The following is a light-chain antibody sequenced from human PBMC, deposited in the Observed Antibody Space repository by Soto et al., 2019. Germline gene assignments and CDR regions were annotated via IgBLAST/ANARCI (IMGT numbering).Light chain of an antibody. Sequence: DIQMTQSPSSLSASAGVTVTITCRASQNIADYPSWYQQKPGKAPKLLMYSSSILHDGVSSRFSGDGSGTAFTLTITGLQPEDFATYYCLQTFTTHITFGGGTTVEVK. CDR3: LQTFTTHIT. CDR1: QNIADY. J-gene: IGKJ4*01. CDR2: SSS. V-gene: IGKV1-39*01.